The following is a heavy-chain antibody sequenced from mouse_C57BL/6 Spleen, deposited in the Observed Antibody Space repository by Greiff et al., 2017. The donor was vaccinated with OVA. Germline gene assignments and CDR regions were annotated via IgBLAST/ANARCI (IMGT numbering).Heavy chain of an antibody. V-gene: IGHV1-26*01. CDR1: GYTFTDYY. D-gene: IGHD2-1*01. CDR3: ARRGDGNSFDD. J-gene: IGHJ2*01. CDR2: INPNNGGT. Sequence: VQLQQSGPELVKPGASVKISCKASGYTFTDYYMNWVKQSHGKSLEWIGDINPNNGGTSYKQKFKGKATLTVDKSSSTAYMELSSLTSEDSAVYYCARRGDGNSFDDWGQGTTLTVSS.